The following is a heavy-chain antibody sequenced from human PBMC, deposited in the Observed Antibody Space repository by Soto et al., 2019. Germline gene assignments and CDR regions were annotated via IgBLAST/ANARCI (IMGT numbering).Heavy chain of an antibody. V-gene: IGHV3-30-3*01. Sequence: QVKLVESGGGVVQPGRSLRLSCAASGFNVSAYTMHWVRQAPGKGLEWVAVISSDGNHKYYTDSVKRRFTISRDTSTNTLYLQMNSLRAEDTAVYYCARWEQPLFDYWGQGTLVTVSS. J-gene: IGHJ4*02. D-gene: IGHD1-26*01. CDR1: GFNVSAYT. CDR3: ARWEQPLFDY. CDR2: ISSDGNHK.